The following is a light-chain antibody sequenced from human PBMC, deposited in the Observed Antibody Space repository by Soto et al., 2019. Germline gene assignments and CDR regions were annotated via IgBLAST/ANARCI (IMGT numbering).Light chain of an antibody. J-gene: IGKJ4*01. CDR1: QSLSNY. CDR2: DTS. V-gene: IGKV3D-11*02. Sequence: EIVLTQSPATLSVSPGDRATLSCRASQSLSNYLAWYLQKPGQAPRLLIYDTSNRATGIPTRFSGSGSATDFTLTISSLEPEDLAVYYCQQGNNWHGLTLGGGTKVEIK. CDR3: QQGNNWHGLT.